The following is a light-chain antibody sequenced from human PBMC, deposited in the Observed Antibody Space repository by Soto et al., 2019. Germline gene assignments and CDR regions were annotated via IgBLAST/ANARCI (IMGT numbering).Light chain of an antibody. V-gene: IGKV1-39*01. J-gene: IGKJ1*01. CDR2: AAS. CDR1: QSISSY. Sequence: DIQMTQSPSSLSASGGDRVTIPCRASQSISSYLNWYQQKQGKAPKLLIYAASSLQSGVPSRFSGSGSGTDFTLTITSLQTDDFATYYCQQYKDYTYTFGQGTKVDIK. CDR3: QQYKDYTYT.